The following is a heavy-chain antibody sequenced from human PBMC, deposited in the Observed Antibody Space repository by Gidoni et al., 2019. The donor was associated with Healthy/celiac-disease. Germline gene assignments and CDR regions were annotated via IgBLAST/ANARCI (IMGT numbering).Heavy chain of an antibody. CDR3: ARIEGPYCSSTSCPYYYGMDV. Sequence: QVTLKESGPVLVKPTETLTLTCTVSGFSLSNARMGVSWIRQPPGKALEWLAHIFSNDEKSYSTSLKSRLTISKDTSKSQVVLTMTNMDPVDTATYYCARIEGPYCSSTSCPYYYGMDVWGQGTTVTVSS. CDR2: IFSNDEK. V-gene: IGHV2-26*01. CDR1: GFSLSNARMG. J-gene: IGHJ6*02. D-gene: IGHD2-2*01.